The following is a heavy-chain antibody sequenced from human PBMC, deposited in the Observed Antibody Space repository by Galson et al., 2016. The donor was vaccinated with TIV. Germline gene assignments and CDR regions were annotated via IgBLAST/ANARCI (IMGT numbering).Heavy chain of an antibody. Sequence: SETLSLTCAVSGASVSTHFWNWIRQAPGKGLEWIGYISVNGTTSYNPPPRGRGALSLDTSKNQFSLKVTSVAAAGPAVYYCARCWGNDNVFTGPILWGMDVWGQGTSVTVSS. CDR1: GASVSTHF. V-gene: IGHV4-59*02. D-gene: IGHD3-9*01. CDR2: ISVNGTT. J-gene: IGHJ6*02. CDR3: ARCWGNDNVFTGPILWGMDV.